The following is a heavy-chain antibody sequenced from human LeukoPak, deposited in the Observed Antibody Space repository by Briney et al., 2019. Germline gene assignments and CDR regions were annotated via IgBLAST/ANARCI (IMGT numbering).Heavy chain of an antibody. D-gene: IGHD5-18*01. J-gene: IGHJ4*02. Sequence: ASVKVSCKASGGTFSSYAISWVRQAPGQGLEWMGGIIPIFGTANYAQKFQGRVTITADKSTSTAYMELSSLRSEDTAVYYCARGGGGNTAMDPFDYWGQGTLVTVSS. CDR1: GGTFSSYA. V-gene: IGHV1-69*06. CDR3: ARGGGGNTAMDPFDY. CDR2: IIPIFGTA.